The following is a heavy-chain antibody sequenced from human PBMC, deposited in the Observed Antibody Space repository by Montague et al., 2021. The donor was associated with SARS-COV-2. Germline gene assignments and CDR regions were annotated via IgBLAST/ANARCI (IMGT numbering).Heavy chain of an antibody. D-gene: IGHD3-10*01. CDR1: GFTFSSYG. CDR3: AKQFGYGSGSIDY. Sequence: SLRLSCAASGFTFSSYGMHWVRQAPGKGLEWVAVIWYDGSNKYYADSVKGRFTISRDNSKNTLYLRMNSLRAEDTAVYYCAKQFGYGSGSIDYWGQGTLVTVSS. V-gene: IGHV3-33*06. J-gene: IGHJ4*02. CDR2: IWYDGSNK.